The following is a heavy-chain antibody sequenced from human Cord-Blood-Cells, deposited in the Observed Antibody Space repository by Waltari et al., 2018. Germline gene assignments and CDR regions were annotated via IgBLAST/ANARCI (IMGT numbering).Heavy chain of an antibody. V-gene: IGHV3-30*02. CDR1: GFTFSSCR. CDR2: IRYDGSNK. D-gene: IGHD3-3*01. J-gene: IGHJ4*02. Sequence: QVQLVESGGGVVQPGGSLRLSCAASGFTFSSCRLHWVRQAPGKGLEWVAFIRYDGSNKYYADSVKGRFTISRDNSKNTLYLQMNSLRAEDTAVYYCAKETIFGVVLDYWGQGTLVTVSS. CDR3: AKETIFGVVLDY.